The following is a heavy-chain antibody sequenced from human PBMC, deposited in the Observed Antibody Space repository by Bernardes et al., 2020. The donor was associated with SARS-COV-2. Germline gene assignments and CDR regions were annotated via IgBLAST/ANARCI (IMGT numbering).Heavy chain of an antibody. CDR1: GFTFRSYW. J-gene: IGHJ4*02. CDR3: ARDGDGYLDY. V-gene: IGHV3-7*01. Sequence: GGSLRLSCAAPGFTFRSYWMSWVRQAPGKGLEWVANIKQDASDKYYVDSVKGRFTISRDNAKNSLYLQMNSLRAEDTAVYFCARDGDGYLDYWGQGTLVTVSS. CDR2: IKQDASDK. D-gene: IGHD2-21*01.